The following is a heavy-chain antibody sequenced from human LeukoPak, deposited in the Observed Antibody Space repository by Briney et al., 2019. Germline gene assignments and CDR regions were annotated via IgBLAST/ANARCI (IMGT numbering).Heavy chain of an antibody. Sequence: SVKVSCKASGYTFTDFGISWVRQAPGQGLEWMGRIIPILGIANYAQKFQGRVTITADKSTSTAYMELSSLRSEDTAVYYCARDQHCSSTSCPRGWFDPWGQGTLVTVSS. V-gene: IGHV1-69*04. CDR2: IIPILGIA. J-gene: IGHJ5*02. CDR3: ARDQHCSSTSCPRGWFDP. D-gene: IGHD2-2*01. CDR1: GYTFTDFG.